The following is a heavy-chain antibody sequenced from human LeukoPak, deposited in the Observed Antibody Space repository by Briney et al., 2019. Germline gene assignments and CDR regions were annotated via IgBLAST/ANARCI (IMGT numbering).Heavy chain of an antibody. D-gene: IGHD3-22*01. CDR3: AKVFYDSSGQPRGLFDY. CDR1: GFTFSSYA. V-gene: IGHV3-23*01. J-gene: IGHJ4*02. Sequence: GGALRLSCAASGFTFSSYAMSWVRQAPGKGLEWVSAISGSGGSTYYADAVKVRFTISRDNSKNTLYLQMNSLRAEDTAVYYCAKVFYDSSGQPRGLFDYWGQGTLVTVSS. CDR2: ISGSGGST.